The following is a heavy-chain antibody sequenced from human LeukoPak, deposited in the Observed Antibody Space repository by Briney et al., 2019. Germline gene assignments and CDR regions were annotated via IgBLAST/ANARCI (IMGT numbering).Heavy chain of an antibody. CDR2: INHSGST. J-gene: IGHJ4*02. CDR1: GGSFSGYY. Sequence: SETLSLTCAVYGGSFSGYYWSWIRQPPGKGLEWIGEINHSGSTNYNPSLKSRVTISVDTSKNQFSLKLSSVTAADTAVYYCARGRPVDYWGQGTLVTVSS. V-gene: IGHV4-34*09. CDR3: ARGRPVDY.